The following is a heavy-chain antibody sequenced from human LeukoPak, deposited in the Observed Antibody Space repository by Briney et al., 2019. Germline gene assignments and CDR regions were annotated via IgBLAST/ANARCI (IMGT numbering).Heavy chain of an antibody. Sequence: PSETLSLXCTVSGGSISSSSYYWGWIRQPPGKGLEWIGSIYYSGSTYYNPSLKSRVTISVDTSKNQFSLKLSSVTAADTAVYYCARQLREEEMATINLDYWGQGTLDTVSS. CDR2: IYYSGST. D-gene: IGHD5-24*01. CDR1: GGSISSSSYY. V-gene: IGHV4-39*01. J-gene: IGHJ4*02. CDR3: ARQLREEEMATINLDY.